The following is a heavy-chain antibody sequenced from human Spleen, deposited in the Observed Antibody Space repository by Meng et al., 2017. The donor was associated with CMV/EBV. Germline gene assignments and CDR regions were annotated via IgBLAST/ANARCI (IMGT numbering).Heavy chain of an antibody. CDR2: TRYDGSNE. CDR1: FNSYG. CDR3: AKVQYYYDSSGYYYPTEIDY. D-gene: IGHD3-22*01. V-gene: IGHV3-30*02. J-gene: IGHJ4*02. Sequence: FNSYGMHWVRQTPGKGLEWVAFTRYDGSNEYYADSVKGRFTISRDNSRNTLHLQMNSLRADDTAVYYCAKVQYYYDSSGYYYPTEIDYWGQGTLVTVSS.